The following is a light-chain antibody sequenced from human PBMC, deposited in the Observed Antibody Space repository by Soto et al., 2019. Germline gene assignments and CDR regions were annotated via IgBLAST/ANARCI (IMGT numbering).Light chain of an antibody. CDR3: GTWDSALSLWL. J-gene: IGLJ3*02. Sequence: QAVLTQPPSVSAAPGQKVTISCSGGGSNTGNNFVSWYQQFPETAPKLLIYDTDKRPSRIPDRFSGSKSGTSATLGITRLQTGDEADYYCGTWDSALSLWLFGGGTKLTVL. CDR1: GSNTGNNF. V-gene: IGLV1-51*01. CDR2: DTD.